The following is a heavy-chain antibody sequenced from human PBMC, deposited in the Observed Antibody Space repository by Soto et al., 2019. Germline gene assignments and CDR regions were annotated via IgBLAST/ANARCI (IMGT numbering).Heavy chain of an antibody. CDR1: GGTFSSYA. D-gene: IGHD3-22*01. CDR2: IIPIFGTA. CDR3: GVVVDKHYYYGMDV. Sequence: QVQLVQSGAEVKKPGSSVKVSCKASGGTFSSYAISWVRQAPGQGLEWMGGIIPIFGTADYTQKFQGRVTITADESTSTAYMELSSLRSEDTAVYYCGVVVDKHYYYGMDVWGQGTTVTVSS. V-gene: IGHV1-69*12. J-gene: IGHJ6*02.